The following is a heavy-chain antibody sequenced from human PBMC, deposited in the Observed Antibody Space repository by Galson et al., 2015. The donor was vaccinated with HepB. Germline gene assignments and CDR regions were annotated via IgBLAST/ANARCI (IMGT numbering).Heavy chain of an antibody. CDR1: SGPISSSDYY. Sequence: ETLSLTCTVSSGPISSSDYYWGWVRQPPGKGLEWIGNIYYGGITSYNPSLKSRVTISVDTSKKQFSLKLTSVTAADTAVYFCANPGPKQDYWSAYYEGPRFDYWGQGALVIVS. J-gene: IGHJ4*02. CDR3: ANPGPKQDYWSAYYEGPRFDY. D-gene: IGHD3-3*01. CDR2: IYYGGIT. V-gene: IGHV4-39*07.